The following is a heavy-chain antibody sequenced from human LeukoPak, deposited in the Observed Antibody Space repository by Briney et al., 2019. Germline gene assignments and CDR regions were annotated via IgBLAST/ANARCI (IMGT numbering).Heavy chain of an antibody. D-gene: IGHD3-22*01. CDR1: GFTFSSYW. Sequence: GGSLRLSCAASGFTFSSYWMSWVRQAPGKGLEWVANIKQDGSEKYYVDSVKGRFTISRDNAKNSLYLQMNSLRAEDTAVYYCARELDNDSSGYQVDYWGQGTLVTVSS. CDR2: IKQDGSEK. V-gene: IGHV3-7*01. J-gene: IGHJ4*02. CDR3: ARELDNDSSGYQVDY.